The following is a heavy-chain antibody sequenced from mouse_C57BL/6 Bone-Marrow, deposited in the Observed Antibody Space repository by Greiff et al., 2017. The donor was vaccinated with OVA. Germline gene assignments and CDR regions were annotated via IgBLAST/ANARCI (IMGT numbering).Heavy chain of an antibody. CDR3: ARDALYGNWYFDV. D-gene: IGHD2-1*01. CDR1: GFTFSDFY. CDR2: SRNKANDYTT. Sequence: DVKLVESGGGLVQSGRSLRLSCATSGFTFSDFYMEWVRQAPGKGLEWIAASRNKANDYTTEYSASVKGRFIVSRDTSQSILYLQMNALRAEDTAIYYCARDALYGNWYFDVWGTGTTVTVSS. V-gene: IGHV7-1*01. J-gene: IGHJ1*03.